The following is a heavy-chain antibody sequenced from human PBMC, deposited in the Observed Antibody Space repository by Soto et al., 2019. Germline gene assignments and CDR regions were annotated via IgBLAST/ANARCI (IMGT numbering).Heavy chain of an antibody. CDR3: ARIAVLDSSSLTHLPYYYYGMDV. Sequence: ECLNTSYTGCGSSFSCSRISWVRQIPGKGLGRMGRIDLIDSYTNYSPSFQGHVTISADKSISTAYLQWSSLKASDTAMYYCARIAVLDSSSLTHLPYYYYGMDVWGQGTTVTVSS. V-gene: IGHV5-10-1*01. D-gene: IGHD6-6*01. J-gene: IGHJ6*02. CDR2: IDLIDSYT. CDR1: GSSFSCSR.